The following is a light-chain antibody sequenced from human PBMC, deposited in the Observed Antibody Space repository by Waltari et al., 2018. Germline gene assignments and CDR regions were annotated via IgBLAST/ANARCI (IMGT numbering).Light chain of an antibody. Sequence: QSALTQPASVSGSPGQSITISCTGTSNDVGGYRYVSWYQQYPGKAPKLIIYEVSYRPSGISTRFSGSKSGNTASLTISGLQAEDEADYYCSSHTSSVPHVFGTGTRVTVV. J-gene: IGLJ1*01. V-gene: IGLV2-14*01. CDR2: EVS. CDR3: SSHTSSVPHV. CDR1: SNDVGGYRY.